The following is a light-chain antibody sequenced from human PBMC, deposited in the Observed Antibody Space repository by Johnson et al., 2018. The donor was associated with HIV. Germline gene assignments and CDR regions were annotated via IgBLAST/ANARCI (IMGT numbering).Light chain of an antibody. CDR3: LAWDTSLRTVF. Sequence: QSVLTQPPSVSAAPGQKVTISCSGSSSNIGNNYVSWYQQLPGTAPTLLIYENTKRPSGIPDRFSGSKFGTSATLGITGLQTGDEADYYCLAWDTSLRTVFCGTGTKVTVL. J-gene: IGLJ1*01. V-gene: IGLV1-51*02. CDR2: ENT. CDR1: SSNIGNNY.